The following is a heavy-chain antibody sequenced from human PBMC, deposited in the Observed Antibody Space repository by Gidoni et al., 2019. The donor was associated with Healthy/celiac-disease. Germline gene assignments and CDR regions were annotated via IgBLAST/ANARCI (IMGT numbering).Heavy chain of an antibody. V-gene: IGHV3-64D*06. J-gene: IGHJ4*02. CDR2: ISSNGGST. D-gene: IGHD4-17*01. Sequence: EVQLVESGGGLVQPGGSLRLSCSASGFTFSSYAMHWVRQAPGKGLEYVSAISSNGGSTYYADSVKGRFTISRDNSKNTLYLQMSSLRAEDTAVYYCVKDFGEEDYGGNSYIGYWGQGTLVTVSS. CDR3: VKDFGEEDYGGNSYIGY. CDR1: GFTFSSYA.